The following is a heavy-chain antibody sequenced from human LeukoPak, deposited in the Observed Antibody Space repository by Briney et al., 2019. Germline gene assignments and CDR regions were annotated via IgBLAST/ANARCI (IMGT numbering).Heavy chain of an antibody. CDR2: ISAYNGNT. Sequence: GASVKVSCKASGYTFTSYGISWVRQAPGQGLEWMGWISAYNGNTNYAQKLQGGVTMTTDTSTSTAYMELRSLRSDDTAVYYCAVRDLASSGWYVDYWGQGTLVTVSS. D-gene: IGHD6-19*01. CDR1: GYTFTSYG. J-gene: IGHJ4*02. CDR3: AVRDLASSGWYVDY. V-gene: IGHV1-18*01.